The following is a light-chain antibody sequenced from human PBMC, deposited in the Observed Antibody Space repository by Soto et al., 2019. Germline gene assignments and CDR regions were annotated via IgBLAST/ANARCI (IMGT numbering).Light chain of an antibody. J-gene: IGLJ1*01. Sequence: QSVLSQPASVSGSPGQSITISCTGTSSDVGGYNYVSWYQQHPGKAPKLMIYEVSNRPSGVSNRFSGSXXGNTASLTISGLQAEDEADYYCSSYTSTSTLWVFGTGTKVTVL. CDR1: SSDVGGYNY. CDR3: SSYTSTSTLWV. CDR2: EVS. V-gene: IGLV2-14*01.